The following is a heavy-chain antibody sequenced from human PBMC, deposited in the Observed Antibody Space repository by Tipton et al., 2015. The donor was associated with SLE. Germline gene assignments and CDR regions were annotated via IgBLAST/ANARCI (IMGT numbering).Heavy chain of an antibody. CDR2: IYYSGST. J-gene: IGHJ5*02. V-gene: IGHV4-59*01. CDR3: ARGRAVEPWFDP. CDR1: GGSISSYY. D-gene: IGHD6-19*01. Sequence: LRLSCTVSGGSISSYYWSWIRQPPGKGLEWIGYIYYSGSTNYNPSLKSRVTISVDTPKNQFSLKLSSVTAADTAVYYCARGRAVEPWFDPWGQGTLVTVSP.